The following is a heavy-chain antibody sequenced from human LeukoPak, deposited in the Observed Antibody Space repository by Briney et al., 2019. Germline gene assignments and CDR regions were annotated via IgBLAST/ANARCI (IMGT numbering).Heavy chain of an antibody. V-gene: IGHV3-74*01. Sequence: PGGSLRLSCAASGFTFSSYWMHWVRQAPGKGLVWVSRINNDGSTTTYADSVKGRFTISRDNAKNTLYLQMNSLRAEDTAVYYCTRDTRGTIGTTTLDYWGQGTLVTVSS. D-gene: IGHD1-1*01. CDR2: INNDGSTT. CDR3: TRDTRGTIGTTTLDY. CDR1: GFTFSSYW. J-gene: IGHJ4*02.